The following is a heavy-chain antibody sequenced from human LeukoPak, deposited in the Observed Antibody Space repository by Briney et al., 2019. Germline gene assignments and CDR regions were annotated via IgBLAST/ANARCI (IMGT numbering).Heavy chain of an antibody. J-gene: IGHJ4*02. CDR1: GGSISSGSYY. V-gene: IGHV4-61*02. CDR3: ARQGPAYYFDH. Sequence: TLSLTCTVSGGSISSGSYYWSWIRQPAGKGLEWIGRVYSSGSTDYNPSLKSRLSISVDTSKIQFSLRLSSVTAADTAVYYCARQGPAYYFDHWGQGTLVTVSS. CDR2: VYSSGST.